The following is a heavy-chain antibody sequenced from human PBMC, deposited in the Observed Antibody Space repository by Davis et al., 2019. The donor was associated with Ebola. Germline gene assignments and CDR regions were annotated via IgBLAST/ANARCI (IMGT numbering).Heavy chain of an antibody. CDR3: ARLSLRASPFDS. CDR1: GYSFADFW. V-gene: IGHV5-51*01. J-gene: IGHJ5*01. Sequence: GESLKISCQGSGYSFADFWVAWVRQMPGKGLEWMAIIYPGDSETIYSPSFQGQVTVSADPSIRTTYLQWGSLEASHTAIYYCARLSLRASPFDSWGQGTLVTVSS. CDR2: IYPGDSET.